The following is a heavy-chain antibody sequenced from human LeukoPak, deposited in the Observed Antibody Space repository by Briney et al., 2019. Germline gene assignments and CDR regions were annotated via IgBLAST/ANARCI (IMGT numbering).Heavy chain of an antibody. Sequence: ASVKVSCKVSGYTLTELSMHWVRQAPGKGLEWMGGFDPEDGETIYAQKFQGRVTMTEGTSTDTAYMELSSLRSEDTAVYYCATSGWYSHTYYYYGMDVWGQGTTVTVSS. V-gene: IGHV1-24*01. J-gene: IGHJ6*02. CDR1: GYTLTELS. D-gene: IGHD6-19*01. CDR3: ATSGWYSHTYYYYGMDV. CDR2: FDPEDGET.